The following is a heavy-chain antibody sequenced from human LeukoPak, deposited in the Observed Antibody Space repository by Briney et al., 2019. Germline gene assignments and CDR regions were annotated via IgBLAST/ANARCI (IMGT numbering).Heavy chain of an antibody. CDR2: IYPGDSDT. D-gene: IGHD6-19*01. CDR3: ARHAAYSSGWSFDC. J-gene: IGHJ4*02. Sequence: GESLQISCKGSGYTFTDYWIGWVRQMPGKGLEWMGIIYPGDSDTTCSPSFQGQVSISADKSINTANLQWSSLKASDTAIYYCARHAAYSSGWSFDCWGQGTLVTVSS. V-gene: IGHV5-51*01. CDR1: GYTFTDYW.